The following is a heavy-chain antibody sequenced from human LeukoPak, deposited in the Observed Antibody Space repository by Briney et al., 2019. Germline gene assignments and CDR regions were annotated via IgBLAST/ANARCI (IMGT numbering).Heavy chain of an antibody. CDR3: ARDKNWDLEY. CDR2: ISTYNGNT. D-gene: IGHD7-27*01. J-gene: IGHJ4*02. CDR1: GYTFTSYG. Sequence: ASVKVSCKTSGYTFTSYGISWMRQAPGQGLEWMGWISTYNGNTNYAQNLQGRVTMTTDTSTSTAYMELTSLKSDDTAVYYCARDKNWDLEYWGQGTLVTVSS. V-gene: IGHV1-18*01.